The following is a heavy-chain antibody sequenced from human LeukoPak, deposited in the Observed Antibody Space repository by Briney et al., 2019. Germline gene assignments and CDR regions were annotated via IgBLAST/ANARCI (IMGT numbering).Heavy chain of an antibody. CDR2: IYYSGST. D-gene: IGHD6-13*01. Sequence: PSETLSLTCTVSDGSISGYYWSWIRQPPGKGLEWIGYIYYSGSTSYNPSLKSRVTISVDTSKNQFSLKLSSVTAADTAVYYCARDSSSWGVDYWGQGTLVTVSS. V-gene: IGHV4-59*01. CDR1: DGSISGYY. J-gene: IGHJ4*02. CDR3: ARDSSSWGVDY.